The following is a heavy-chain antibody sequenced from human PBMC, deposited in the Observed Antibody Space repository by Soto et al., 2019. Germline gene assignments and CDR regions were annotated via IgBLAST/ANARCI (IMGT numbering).Heavy chain of an antibody. CDR2: ISAYNGNT. V-gene: IGHV1-18*01. J-gene: IGHJ6*02. D-gene: IGHD3-3*01. Sequence: ASVKVSCKASGYTFTSYGISWVRQAPGQGLEWMGWISAYNGNTNYAQKLQGRVTMTTDTSTSTAYMELRSLRSDDTAVYYCARGAPLDYDFWTGYSPDYYYGMDVWGQGTTVTVSS. CDR3: ARGAPLDYDFWTGYSPDYYYGMDV. CDR1: GYTFTSYG.